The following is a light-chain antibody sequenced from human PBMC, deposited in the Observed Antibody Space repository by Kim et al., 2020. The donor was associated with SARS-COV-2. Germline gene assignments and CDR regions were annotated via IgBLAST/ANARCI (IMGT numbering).Light chain of an antibody. J-gene: IGKJ1*01. V-gene: IGKV3-15*01. CDR3: QQYKNWPWT. CDR1: QSVGSN. CDR2: LDS. Sequence: EIVMTQSPATLSVSPGERATLSCRASQSVGSNLAWYQQKPGQTPRLLIYLDSTRATGIPARFSGSGSGTEFTLTISSLQSEHFAVYYCQQYKNWPWTFGQGTKVDIK.